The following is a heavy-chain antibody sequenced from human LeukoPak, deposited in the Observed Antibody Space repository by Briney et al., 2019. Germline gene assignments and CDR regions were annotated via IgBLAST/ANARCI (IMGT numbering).Heavy chain of an antibody. CDR2: IYPGDSET. D-gene: IGHD5-24*01. CDR3: ATTRGEMAFDY. Sequence: GESLKISCKGSGYSFTSYWIGWVRQMPGKGLEWMGMIYPGDSETRYSPSFQGQVTISADKSISTTYLQWSSLKASDTAMYYCATTRGEMAFDYWGQGTLVTVSS. V-gene: IGHV5-51*01. CDR1: GYSFTSYW. J-gene: IGHJ4*02.